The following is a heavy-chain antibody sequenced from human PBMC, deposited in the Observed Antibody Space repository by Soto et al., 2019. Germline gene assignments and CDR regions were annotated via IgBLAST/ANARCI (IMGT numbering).Heavy chain of an antibody. D-gene: IGHD1-26*01. CDR2: IYYSGST. Sequence: QVQLQESGPGLVKPSETLSLTCTVPGGSISSYYWRWIRQPPGKGLEWIGYIYYSGSTSYNPSLKSRVTISVDTSKNQFSLKLSSVTAADTAVYYCARRYGGNFDYWGQGTLVTVSS. J-gene: IGHJ4*02. CDR1: GGSISSYY. CDR3: ARRYGGNFDY. V-gene: IGHV4-59*01.